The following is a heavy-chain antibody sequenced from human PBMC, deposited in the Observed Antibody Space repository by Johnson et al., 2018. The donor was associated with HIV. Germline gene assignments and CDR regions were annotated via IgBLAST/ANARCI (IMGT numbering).Heavy chain of an antibody. CDR2: INWNSDSI. D-gene: IGHD3-22*01. V-gene: IGHV3-9*01. Sequence: VQLVESGGGLVQPGRSLRLSCAASGFTFEDYAMHWVRQAPGKGLEWVSGINWNSDSIEYAASVKGRFTVSRDNAKNSLYLQMNSLRAEDTALYYCAKDLVVINVRYAFHIWGQGTMVTVSS. CDR3: AKDLVVINVRYAFHI. J-gene: IGHJ3*02. CDR1: GFTFEDYA.